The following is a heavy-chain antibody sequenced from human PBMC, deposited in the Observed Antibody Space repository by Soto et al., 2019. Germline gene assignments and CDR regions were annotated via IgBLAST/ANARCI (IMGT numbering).Heavy chain of an antibody. J-gene: IGHJ4*02. Sequence: SETLSLTCAVSGGSFSDYYWSWVRQPPGKGLEWIGEIHPSGSTHFNPSLKSRGSISVDTSKNQFSLQVSSVTAADTAIYYCARDPGRALAVDWGEVSLRTVS. D-gene: IGHD6-19*01. CDR2: IHPSGST. CDR3: ARDPGRALAVD. CDR1: GGSFSDYY. V-gene: IGHV4-34*01.